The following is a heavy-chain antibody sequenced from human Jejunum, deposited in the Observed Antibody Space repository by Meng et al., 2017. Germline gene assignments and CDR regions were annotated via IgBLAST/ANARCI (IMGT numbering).Heavy chain of an antibody. CDR3: ARGLTGYFAHTDY. V-gene: IGHV4-59*01. D-gene: IGHD3-9*01. CDR1: GASISSYF. J-gene: IGHJ4*02. Sequence: GSLRLSCTVSGASISSYFWSWIRPLPGRGLEWIGYIYNSGSTNYNPSLRSQVTISVDTTKNQFSLKLSSVTAADTAIYYGARGLTGYFAHTDYWGQGTLVTVSS. CDR2: IYNSGST.